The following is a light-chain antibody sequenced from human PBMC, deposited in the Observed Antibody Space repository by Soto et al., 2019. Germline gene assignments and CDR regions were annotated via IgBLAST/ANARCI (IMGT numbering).Light chain of an antibody. CDR2: EVS. J-gene: IGLJ1*01. V-gene: IGLV2-14*01. CDR3: SSYTSSINYV. Sequence: QSVLTQPASVSGSPGQSLTISCTGTSIDIAPYNYVSWYQQHPGKAPKLIIYEVSYRPSGISNRFSGSKSGNTASLTISGLQAEDEADYYCSSYTSSINYVFGTGTKVTVL. CDR1: SIDIAPYNY.